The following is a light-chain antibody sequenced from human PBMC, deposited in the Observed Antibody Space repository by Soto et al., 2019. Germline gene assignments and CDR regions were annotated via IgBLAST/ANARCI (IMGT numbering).Light chain of an antibody. CDR2: EVS. CDR1: SSDVGGYNY. Sequence: QAVLTHPASVCWSPGHAITISCTGTSSDVGGYNYVSWYQQHPGKAPKLMIYEVSNRPSGVSNRFSGSKSGNTASLTISGLQAEEDADYYCSSYTSSTNIVFGTGTKVTVL. V-gene: IGLV2-14*01. J-gene: IGLJ1*01. CDR3: SSYTSSTNIV.